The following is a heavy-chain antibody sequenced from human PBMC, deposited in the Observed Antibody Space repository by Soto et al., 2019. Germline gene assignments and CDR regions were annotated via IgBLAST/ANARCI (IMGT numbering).Heavy chain of an antibody. Sequence: QVQLVQSGAEVKKPGASVKVSCKASGYTFTGYYMHWVRQAPGQGLEWMGWINPNSGGTNYAQKFQGWVTMTRDTSIGKAYMELSRLRSDDTAVYYCARDNGSGRRGIDYWGQGTLVTVSS. CDR1: GYTFTGYY. J-gene: IGHJ4*02. CDR2: INPNSGGT. V-gene: IGHV1-2*04. D-gene: IGHD3-10*01. CDR3: ARDNGSGRRGIDY.